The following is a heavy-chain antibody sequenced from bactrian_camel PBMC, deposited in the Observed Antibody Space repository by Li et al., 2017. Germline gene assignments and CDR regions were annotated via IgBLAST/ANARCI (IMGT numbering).Heavy chain of an antibody. CDR1: KYTACSFD. D-gene: IGHD1*01. J-gene: IGHJ6*01. V-gene: IGHV3S53*01. CDR2: IHNDGSS. Sequence: QVQLVESGGGSVQAGGSLRLSCVVSKYTACSFDMSWYRQAPGKEREFVSFIHNDGSSSYADSVKGRFTISLDNDENTMYLQMNSLKPEDTAMYYCKVDRYFGSFCYPGPWADSGYWGQGTQVTVS. CDR3: KVDRYFGSFCYPGPWADSGY.